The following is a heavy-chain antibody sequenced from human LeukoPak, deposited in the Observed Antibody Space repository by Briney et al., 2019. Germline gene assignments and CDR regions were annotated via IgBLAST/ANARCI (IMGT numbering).Heavy chain of an antibody. CDR2: IYPGDSDT. V-gene: IGHV5-51*01. J-gene: IGHJ3*02. CDR1: GYSFSSYW. Sequence: GESLQISCQGSGYSFSSYWIGWVRQMPGKGLEWMGIIYPGDSDTRYSPSFQGQVTISADKSIRTAYLQWSSLKASDTAMYYCARSIVGATSQAFDIWGQGTMVTVSS. D-gene: IGHD1-26*01. CDR3: ARSIVGATSQAFDI.